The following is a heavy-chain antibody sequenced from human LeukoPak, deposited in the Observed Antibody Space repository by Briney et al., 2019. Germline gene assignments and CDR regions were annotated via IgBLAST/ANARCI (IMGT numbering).Heavy chain of an antibody. CDR2: IYYSGST. Sequence: SETLSLTCSVSGGAISRYYWSWIRQPPGQGLEWIGYIYYSGSTNYNPSLKSRVTISVDTSKNQFSLKLSSVTAADTAVYYCARDRIAAAGEGYYYYMDVWGKGTTVTISS. D-gene: IGHD6-13*01. CDR1: GGAISRYY. V-gene: IGHV4-59*01. J-gene: IGHJ6*03. CDR3: ARDRIAAAGEGYYYYMDV.